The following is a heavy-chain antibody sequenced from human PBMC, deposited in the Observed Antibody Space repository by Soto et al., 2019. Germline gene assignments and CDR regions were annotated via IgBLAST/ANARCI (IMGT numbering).Heavy chain of an antibody. J-gene: IGHJ6*02. V-gene: IGHV1-69*13. CDR3: ARGGSSSEYYYYGMDV. CDR1: GGTFSIYA. CDR2: IIPIFGTA. Sequence: SVKVSCKASGGTFSIYASIGVRQSPLQWLEWMGGIIPIFGTANYAQKFQGRVTITADESTSTAYMELSSLRSEDTAVYYCARGGSSSEYYYYGMDVWGQGTTVTVSS. D-gene: IGHD6-6*01.